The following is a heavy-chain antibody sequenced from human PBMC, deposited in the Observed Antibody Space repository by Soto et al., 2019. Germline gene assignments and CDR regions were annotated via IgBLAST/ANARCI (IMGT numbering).Heavy chain of an antibody. D-gene: IGHD2-15*01. J-gene: IGHJ6*02. CDR3: ARDLVVDGMDV. V-gene: IGHV3-21*01. CDR2: ISSSSSYI. Sequence: GGSLRLSCAASGFTFSSYSMNWVRQAPGKGLEWVSSISSSSSYIYYADSVKGRFTISRDNAKNSLYLQMNSLRAEDTAVYYCARDLVVDGMDVWGQGTTVTVPS. CDR1: GFTFSSYS.